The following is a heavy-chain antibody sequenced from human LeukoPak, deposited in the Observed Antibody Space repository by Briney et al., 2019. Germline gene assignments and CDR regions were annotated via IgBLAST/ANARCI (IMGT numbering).Heavy chain of an antibody. J-gene: IGHJ4*02. V-gene: IGHV3-33*06. D-gene: IGHD3-3*01. CDR2: IWFDGSVK. Sequence: GGSLRLSCAASGFTFNTHGMHWVRQAPGKGLEWVAAIWFDGSVKHYSDAVKGRFTTSRDNSLNTLYLQMNSVRVEDTAMYYCAKDTAIQFLEPAFWGQGTLVTVSS. CDR3: AKDTAIQFLEPAF. CDR1: GFTFNTHG.